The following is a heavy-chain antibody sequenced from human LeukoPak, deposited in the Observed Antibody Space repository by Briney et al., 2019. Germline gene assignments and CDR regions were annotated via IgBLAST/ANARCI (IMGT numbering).Heavy chain of an antibody. CDR1: GFTFDDYA. CDR2: ISLDSGSI. J-gene: IGHJ5*02. V-gene: IGHV3-9*01. D-gene: IGHD2-2*01. CDR3: AKGRDKYQLLSKNWFDP. Sequence: GGSPRLSRAAPGFTFDDYAIHWGRPGPGEGLEWVSGISLDSGSIGYADSVKGRFTISRDNAKNSLYLQMNSLRAEDTALYYCAKGRDKYQLLSKNWFDPWGQGTLVTVSS.